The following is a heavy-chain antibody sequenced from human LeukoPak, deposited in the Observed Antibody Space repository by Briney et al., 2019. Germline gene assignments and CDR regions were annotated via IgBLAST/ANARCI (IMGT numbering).Heavy chain of an antibody. V-gene: IGHV4-39*07. Sequence: PSETLSLTCTVSGGSISSSSYYWGWIRQPPGKGLESIGSIYYSGSTYYNPSLKSRVTISVDTSKNQFSLKLSSVTAADTAVYYCARPFINYDSDPGAFDIWGQGTMVTVSS. CDR3: ARPFINYDSDPGAFDI. CDR1: GGSISSSSYY. D-gene: IGHD3-22*01. CDR2: IYYSGST. J-gene: IGHJ3*02.